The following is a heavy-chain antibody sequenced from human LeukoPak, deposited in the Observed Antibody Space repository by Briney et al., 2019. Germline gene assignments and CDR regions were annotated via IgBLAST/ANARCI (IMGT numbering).Heavy chain of an antibody. V-gene: IGHV3-11*01. Sequence: GGSLRLSCAASGFTFSDYYMSWIRQAPGKGLEWVSYISSSGSTIYYADSVKGRFTISRDNAKNSLYLQMNSLRAEDTAVYYCARDSNRGPSPFDAFDIWGQGTMVTVSS. D-gene: IGHD1-14*01. CDR3: ARDSNRGPSPFDAFDI. CDR1: GFTFSDYY. CDR2: ISSSGSTI. J-gene: IGHJ3*02.